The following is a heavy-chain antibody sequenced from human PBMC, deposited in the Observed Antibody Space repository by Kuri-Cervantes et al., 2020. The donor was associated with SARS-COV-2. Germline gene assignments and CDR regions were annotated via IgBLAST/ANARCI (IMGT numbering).Heavy chain of an antibody. CDR2: IYYSGST. V-gene: IGHV4-39*01. J-gene: IGHJ4*02. CDR3: ARQGTIVVVPAALKTYFDY. D-gene: IGHD2-2*01. CDR1: GGPISSSSYY. Sequence: SETLSLTCTVSGGPISSSSYYWGWIRQPPGKGLEWIGSIYYSGSTYYNPSLKSRVTISVDTSKNQFSLKLSSVTAADTAVYYCARQGTIVVVPAALKTYFDYWGQGTLVTVSS.